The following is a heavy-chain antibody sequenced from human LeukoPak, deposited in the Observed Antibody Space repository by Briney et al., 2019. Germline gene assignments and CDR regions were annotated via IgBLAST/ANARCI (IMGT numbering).Heavy chain of an antibody. J-gene: IGHJ4*02. V-gene: IGHV3-9*01. D-gene: IGHD3-10*01. CDR3: AKDMNSYGSGSSYNPWGPFDS. CDR1: GFTFDNHS. Sequence: GRSLRLSCAASGFTFDNHSMHWVRQAPGKGLEWVSGIAWNSGNTGFADSVKGRFTISRDNADNSLYLKMNSLTPEDTAFYFCAKDMNSYGSGSSYNPWGPFDSWGQGTLVTVSS. CDR2: IAWNSGNT.